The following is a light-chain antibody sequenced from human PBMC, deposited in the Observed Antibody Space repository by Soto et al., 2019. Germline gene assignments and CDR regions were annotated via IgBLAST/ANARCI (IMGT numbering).Light chain of an antibody. V-gene: IGKV1-39*01. Sequence: DIQMTQSPSSLSASVGDRVTITCRASQSISSYLNWYQQKPGKAPNLLIYAASSLQSGVPSRFSGSGSRTDFTLTITSLQPEDFATYYCQQTYSTPITFGQGTRLEIK. CDR1: QSISSY. J-gene: IGKJ5*01. CDR2: AAS. CDR3: QQTYSTPIT.